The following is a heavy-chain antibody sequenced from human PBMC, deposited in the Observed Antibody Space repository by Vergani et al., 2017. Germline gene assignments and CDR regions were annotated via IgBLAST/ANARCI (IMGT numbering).Heavy chain of an antibody. J-gene: IGHJ4*02. V-gene: IGHV4-38-2*01. Sequence: QVQLQESGPGLVKPSETLSLTCAVSGYSISSGYYWGWIRQPPGKGLGWIGSIYHIGSTDYNPSRKSRVTISVDTSKNQFSLKLSSVTAADTAVYYCARPGPYSSCGYYFDYWGQGTLVTVSS. D-gene: IGHD6-19*01. CDR2: IYHIGST. CDR3: ARPGPYSSCGYYFDY. CDR1: GYSISSGYY.